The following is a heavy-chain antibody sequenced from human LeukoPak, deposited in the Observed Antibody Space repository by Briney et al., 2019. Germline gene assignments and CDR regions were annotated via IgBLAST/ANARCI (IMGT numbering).Heavy chain of an antibody. V-gene: IGHV1-69*05. Sequence: SVKVSCKASGGTFSKYAINWVRQAPGQGLEWMGGIIPIFGTANYAQTFQGRVTITTDESTSTAYMDLTSLTSDDTAVYYCATSGYTYGTDYFDSWGQGTLVTVSS. J-gene: IGHJ4*02. CDR2: IIPIFGTA. CDR1: GGTFSKYA. D-gene: IGHD5-18*01. CDR3: ATSGYTYGTDYFDS.